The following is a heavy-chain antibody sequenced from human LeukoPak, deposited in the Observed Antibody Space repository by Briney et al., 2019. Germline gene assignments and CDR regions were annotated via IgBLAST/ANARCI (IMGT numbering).Heavy chain of an antibody. CDR1: GYTFTCYY. CDR2: INPNSGGT. V-gene: IGHV1-2*06. J-gene: IGHJ4*02. Sequence: ASVKVSCKASGYTFTCYYMHWVRQAPGQGLEWMGRINPNSGGTNYAQKFQGRVTMTRDTSISTAYMELSRLRSDDTAVYYCARDLSVGATRIDYWGQGTLVTVSS. D-gene: IGHD1-26*01. CDR3: ARDLSVGATRIDY.